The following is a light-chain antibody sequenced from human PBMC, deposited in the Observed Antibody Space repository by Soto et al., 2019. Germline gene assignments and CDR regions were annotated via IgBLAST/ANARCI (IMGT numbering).Light chain of an antibody. J-gene: IGLJ2*01. CDR2: EVS. CDR1: SSDVGAYNY. CDR3: SSYKSSRNHI. V-gene: IGLV2-14*01. Sequence: QSVLTQPASVSGSPGQSITISCTGTSSDVGAYNYVSWYQQHPGKAPKLMIYEVSNRPSGVSNRFSGSKSGNTASLTISGVQAEDEADYYCSSYKSSRNHIFGGGTKVTVL.